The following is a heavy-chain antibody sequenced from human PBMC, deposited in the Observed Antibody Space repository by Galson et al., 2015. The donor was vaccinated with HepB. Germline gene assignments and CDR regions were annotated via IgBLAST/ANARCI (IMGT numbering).Heavy chain of an antibody. Sequence: SLRLSCAASGFTFSSYAMHWVRQAPGKGLEWVAVISYDGSNKYYADSVKGRFTISRDNSKNTLYLQMNSLRAEDTAVYYCARARVWYYDSSGYFPSGYWGQGTLVTVSS. CDR1: GFTFSSYA. CDR2: ISYDGSNK. J-gene: IGHJ4*02. CDR3: ARARVWYYDSSGYFPSGY. V-gene: IGHV3-30-3*01. D-gene: IGHD3-22*01.